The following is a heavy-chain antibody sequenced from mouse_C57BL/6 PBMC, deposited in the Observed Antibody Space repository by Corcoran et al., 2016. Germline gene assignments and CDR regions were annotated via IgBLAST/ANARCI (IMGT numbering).Heavy chain of an antibody. J-gene: IGHJ4*01. D-gene: IGHD1-1*01. CDR2: IYPGGGYT. V-gene: IGHV1-63*01. CDR3: ARWSYRSSPRALDS. Sequence: QVQLQQSGAELVRPGTTVKMTCKASGYTITNYWIGWAKQRPGHGLEWMGDIYPGGGYTNYNEKFKGKATLTADKSSSTAYMQFSSLTSEDSAIYYCARWSYRSSPRALDSLGQGTSVTVSS. CDR1: GYTITNYW.